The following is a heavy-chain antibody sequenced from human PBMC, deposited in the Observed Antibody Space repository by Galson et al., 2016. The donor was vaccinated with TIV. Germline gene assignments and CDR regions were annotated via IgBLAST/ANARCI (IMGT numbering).Heavy chain of an antibody. CDR1: GGTLSRFT. CDR2: IIPLLGIG. V-gene: IGHV1-69*04. CDR3: ARDPSPVTPSPFDV. Sequence: SVKVSCKASGGTLSRFTVSWVRQAPGQGLEWMGRIIPLLGIGNHAQKFQNRVAITADRSTSAAYMELSSLESEDTAVYYCARDPSPVTPSPFDVWGQGTLVTVSA. J-gene: IGHJ3*01. D-gene: IGHD4-17*01.